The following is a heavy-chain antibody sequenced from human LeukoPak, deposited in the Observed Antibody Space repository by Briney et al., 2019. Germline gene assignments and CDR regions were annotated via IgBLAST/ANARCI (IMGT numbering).Heavy chain of an antibody. Sequence: GGSPRLSCAASKFTFSSYWMSWVRQAPGKGLEWVANIKQDGNEKYYVDSVKGRFTISRDNAKNSLYLQMNSLRAEDTAVYYCARGVPTGIDYFDYWGQGTLVTVSS. J-gene: IGHJ4*02. CDR1: KFTFSSYW. V-gene: IGHV3-7*01. D-gene: IGHD1-1*01. CDR2: IKQDGNEK. CDR3: ARGVPTGIDYFDY.